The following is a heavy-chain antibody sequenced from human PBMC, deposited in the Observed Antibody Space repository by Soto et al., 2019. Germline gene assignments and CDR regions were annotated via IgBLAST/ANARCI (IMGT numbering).Heavy chain of an antibody. Sequence: VSLTCTVSAVSISGSYWSWIRQPPGKGLEWIGYAYYSGDTGYNPSLKSRVTMAVDTSKSQVSLKLSSVTAADTAVYYCARDRSTYGGGGTGEVKENWFDPWGQGALVNVSS. V-gene: IGHV4-59*01. J-gene: IGHJ5*02. CDR1: AVSISGSY. CDR2: AYYSGDT. CDR3: ARDRSTYGGGGTGEVKENWFDP. D-gene: IGHD2-8*01.